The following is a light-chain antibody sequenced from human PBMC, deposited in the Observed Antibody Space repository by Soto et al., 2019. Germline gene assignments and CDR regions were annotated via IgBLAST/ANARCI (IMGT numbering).Light chain of an antibody. Sequence: QSVLTQPPSASGTPGQGVTISCSGSSSNIGSNLVNWYQQLPGTAPKVLIYSTNQRPSGVPDRFSGSQSGTSASLAISGLQSEDEADYYCAAWDDSLNGPVFGGGTKLTVL. J-gene: IGLJ3*02. V-gene: IGLV1-44*01. CDR1: SSNIGSNL. CDR2: STN. CDR3: AAWDDSLNGPV.